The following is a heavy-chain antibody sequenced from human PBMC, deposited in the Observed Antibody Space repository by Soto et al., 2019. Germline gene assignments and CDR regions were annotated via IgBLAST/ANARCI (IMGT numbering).Heavy chain of an antibody. CDR2: IIPIFGTA. CDR3: ATEGVVVPAAMTAYYYYGMDV. CDR1: GGTFSSYA. J-gene: IGHJ6*02. Sequence: ASVKVSCKASGGTFSSYAISWVRQAPGQGLEWMGGIIPIFGTANYAQKFQGRVTITADESTSTAYMELSSLRSEDTAVYYCATEGVVVPAAMTAYYYYGMDVWGQGPTVTVSS. V-gene: IGHV1-69*13. D-gene: IGHD2-2*01.